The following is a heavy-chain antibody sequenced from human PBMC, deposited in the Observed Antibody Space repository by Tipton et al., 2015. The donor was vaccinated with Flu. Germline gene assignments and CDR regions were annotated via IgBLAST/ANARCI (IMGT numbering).Heavy chain of an antibody. CDR1: GDSIGSRYF. CDR2: IGHTGNT. CDR3: ARGLYGSGSYQRRYFDY. J-gene: IGHJ4*02. V-gene: IGHV4-38-2*02. D-gene: IGHD3-10*01. Sequence: TLSLTCSVSGDSIGSRYFWGWIRQPPGKGLEWIGNIGHTGNTYHNPSLKSRVRLSVDTSKNQFSLKLSSVTAADTAVYYCARGLYGSGSYQRRYFDYWGQGTLVTVSS.